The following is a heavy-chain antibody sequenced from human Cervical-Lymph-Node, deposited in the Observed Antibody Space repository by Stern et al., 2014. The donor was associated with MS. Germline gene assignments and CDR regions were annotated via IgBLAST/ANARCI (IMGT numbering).Heavy chain of an antibody. Sequence: EVQLVESGGGLVQPGGSLRLSCAASGFTFSSYSMNWVRQAPGKGLEGVSYISSSSSTIYYADSVKGRFTISRDNAKNSLYLQMNSLRDEDTAVYYCARVEVGATETYFDYWGQGTLVTVSS. CDR2: ISSSSSTI. CDR1: GFTFSSYS. CDR3: ARVEVGATETYFDY. J-gene: IGHJ4*02. V-gene: IGHV3-48*02. D-gene: IGHD1-26*01.